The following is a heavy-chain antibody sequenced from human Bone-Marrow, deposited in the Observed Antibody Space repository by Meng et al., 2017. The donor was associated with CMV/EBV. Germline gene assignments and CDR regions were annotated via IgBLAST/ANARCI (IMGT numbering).Heavy chain of an antibody. CDR2: IQSGSWRT. CDR1: GFTFSSYT. CDR3: AKLEIFRFLEWLPVDY. D-gene: IGHD3-3*01. Sequence: GESLKISCAASGFTFSSYTMNWVRQAPGKGLEWVSVIQSGSWRTYYADSVKGRFTISRDNSRNTLYLQMNSLRAEDTAVYYCAKLEIFRFLEWLPVDYWGQGTRVTVSS. J-gene: IGHJ4*02. V-gene: IGHV3-23*03.